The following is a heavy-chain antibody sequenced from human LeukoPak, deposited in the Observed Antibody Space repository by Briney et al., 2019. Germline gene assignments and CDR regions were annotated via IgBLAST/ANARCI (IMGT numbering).Heavy chain of an antibody. D-gene: IGHD6-13*01. Sequence: SQTLSLTCAISGDSVSSNSAAWNWIRQSPSRGLEWLGRTYYRSKWYNDYAVSVKSRITINPDTSKNQFSLQLNSVTPEDTAVYYCARDPGSSLPNPYYYYYGMDVWGQGTTVTVSS. J-gene: IGHJ6*02. V-gene: IGHV6-1*01. CDR3: ARDPGSSLPNPYYYYYGMDV. CDR1: GDSVSSNSAA. CDR2: TYYRSKWYN.